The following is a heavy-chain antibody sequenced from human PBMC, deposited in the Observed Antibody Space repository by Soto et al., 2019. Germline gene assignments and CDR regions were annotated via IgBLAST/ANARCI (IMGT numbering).Heavy chain of an antibody. Sequence: SVKVSCKASGGTFSSYAISGVRQAPGQGLEWMGGIIPIFGTANYAQKFQGRVTITADESTSTAYMELSSLRSEDTAVYYCARGLLSSSSSSDYWGQGTLVTVSS. CDR2: IIPIFGTA. J-gene: IGHJ4*02. CDR3: ARGLLSSSSSSDY. D-gene: IGHD6-6*01. CDR1: GGTFSSYA. V-gene: IGHV1-69*13.